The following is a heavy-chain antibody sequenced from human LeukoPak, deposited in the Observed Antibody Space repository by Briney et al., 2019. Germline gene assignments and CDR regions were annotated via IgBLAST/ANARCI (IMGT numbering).Heavy chain of an antibody. J-gene: IGHJ6*02. Sequence: GGSLRLSCAASGFTFSGYAMHWVRQAPGKGLGWVAVISYAEINKYYADSVKGRFAISIDNSKNTLYLQMNSLRAEDTAVYYCARGAYGDYRNYYYYGMDVWGQGTPVTVSS. D-gene: IGHD4-17*01. CDR2: ISYAEINK. V-gene: IGHV3-30*09. CDR3: ARGAYGDYRNYYYYGMDV. CDR1: GFTFSGYA.